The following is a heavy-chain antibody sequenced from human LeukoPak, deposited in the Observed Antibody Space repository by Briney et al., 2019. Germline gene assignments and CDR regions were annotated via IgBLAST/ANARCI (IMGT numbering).Heavy chain of an antibody. D-gene: IGHD3-3*01. Sequence: GRSLRLSCAASGFTFSSYAMHWVRQAPGKGLEWVAVISYDGSNKYYADSVKGRFTVSRDNSKNTLYLQMNSLRAEDTAVYYCARSGRWSGYVSDPDNWFDSWGQGTLVTVSS. CDR2: ISYDGSNK. J-gene: IGHJ5*01. CDR3: ARSGRWSGYVSDPDNWFDS. CDR1: GFTFSSYA. V-gene: IGHV3-30-3*01.